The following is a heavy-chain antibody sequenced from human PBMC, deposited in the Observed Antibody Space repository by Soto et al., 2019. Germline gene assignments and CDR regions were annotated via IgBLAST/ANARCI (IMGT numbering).Heavy chain of an antibody. Sequence: QVQLVQSGAEVKKPGSSLKVSCKASGGIFSDFSFSWVRQAPGQGLEWMGGIMPIFGGPDYAQRFRGRVTITAXEXTXTXIMELRGLTSEDTATYYCASSLRMAGIGNYYYGMDVWGQGTTVTVSS. CDR1: GGIFSDFS. J-gene: IGHJ6*02. D-gene: IGHD6-19*01. CDR2: IMPIFGGP. CDR3: ASSLRMAGIGNYYYGMDV. V-gene: IGHV1-69*12.